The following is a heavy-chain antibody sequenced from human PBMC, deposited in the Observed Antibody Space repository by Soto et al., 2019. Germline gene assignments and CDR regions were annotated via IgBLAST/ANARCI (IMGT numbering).Heavy chain of an antibody. CDR2: INPNSGDT. CDR1: GYTFIAYY. Sequence: QVRLVQSGAEVKKPGASVMVSCKASGYTFIAYYMHWVRQAPGQGLEWMGWINPNSGDTNLAQKFQGRVTMTRDTSFSTVYMAMSRLRSDDTAVYYCARGDYYDTSGIDHWGQGTLVTVSS. V-gene: IGHV1-2*02. D-gene: IGHD3-22*01. CDR3: ARGDYYDTSGIDH. J-gene: IGHJ4*02.